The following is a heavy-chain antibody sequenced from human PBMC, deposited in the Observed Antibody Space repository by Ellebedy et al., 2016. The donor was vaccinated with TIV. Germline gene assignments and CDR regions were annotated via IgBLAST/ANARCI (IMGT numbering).Heavy chain of an antibody. CDR1: GFTFSSYG. V-gene: IGHV3-33*01. J-gene: IGHJ3*02. Sequence: GESLKISCAAPGFTFSSYGMHWVRQAPGKGLEWVAVIWYDGSNKYYADSVKGRFTISRDNSKNTLYLQMNSLRAEDTAVYYCARDDLWQGGWHDAIDIWGEGTMVTVSS. CDR3: ARDDLWQGGWHDAIDI. CDR2: IWYDGSNK. D-gene: IGHD6-19*01.